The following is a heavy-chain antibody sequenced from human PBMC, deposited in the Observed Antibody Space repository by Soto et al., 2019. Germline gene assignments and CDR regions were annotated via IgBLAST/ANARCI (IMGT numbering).Heavy chain of an antibody. CDR1: NGSISSSGHY. CDR2: SNYSGST. Sequence: SETLSLTRTVSNGSISSSGHYWSWIRQHPGKGLEWIGYSNYSGSTNYNPSLKCRVTISIVTSTNQSSLKLSFVTAADTAVYYCARVLGGDQRPFYYFYYCMDVWGQGTTVTVSS. J-gene: IGHJ6*02. CDR3: ARVLGGDQRPFYYFYYCMDV. V-gene: IGHV4-31*03. D-gene: IGHD3-16*01.